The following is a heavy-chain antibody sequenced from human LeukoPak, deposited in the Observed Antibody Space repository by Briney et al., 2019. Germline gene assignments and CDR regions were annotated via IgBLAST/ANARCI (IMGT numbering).Heavy chain of an antibody. CDR1: GYTFTGYY. Sequence: ASVKVSCKASGYTFTGYYMHWVRQAPGQGLEWMGWINPNSGVTNYAQKFQGRVTMTRDTSISTAYMELSRLRSDDTAVYYCAPTAPYDSEIHYYFDYWGQGTLVTVSS. CDR3: APTAPYDSEIHYYFDY. CDR2: INPNSGVT. J-gene: IGHJ4*02. D-gene: IGHD3-10*01. V-gene: IGHV1-2*02.